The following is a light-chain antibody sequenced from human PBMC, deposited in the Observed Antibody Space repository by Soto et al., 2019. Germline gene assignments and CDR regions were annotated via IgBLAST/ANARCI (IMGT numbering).Light chain of an antibody. CDR3: CSYAGSYV. CDR1: SSDVGGYNY. J-gene: IGLJ1*01. CDR2: DVS. Sequence: QSALTQPRSVSGSPGQSVTISCTGTSSDVGGYNYVSWYQQHPGKAPKLMIYDVSKRPSGVPDRFSGSKSGNTASLTISGLQAEDEPDYYCCSYAGSYVFGTGTKVTDL. V-gene: IGLV2-11*01.